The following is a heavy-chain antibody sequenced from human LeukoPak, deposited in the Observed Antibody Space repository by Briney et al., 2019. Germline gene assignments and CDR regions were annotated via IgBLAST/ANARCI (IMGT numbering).Heavy chain of an antibody. CDR2: IYYSGST. J-gene: IGHJ4*02. CDR1: GGSISSGGYY. D-gene: IGHD2-2*01. Sequence: SQTLSLTCTVSGGSISSGGYYWSWIRQHPGKGLEWIGYIYYSGSTYCNPSLKSRVTISVDTSKNQFSLKLSSVTAADTAVYYCARGGYCSSTSCLPLDYWGQGTLVTVSS. CDR3: ARGGYCSSTSCLPLDY. V-gene: IGHV4-31*03.